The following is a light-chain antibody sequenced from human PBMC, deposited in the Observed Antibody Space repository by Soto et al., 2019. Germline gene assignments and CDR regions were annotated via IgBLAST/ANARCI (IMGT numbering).Light chain of an antibody. Sequence: IQLTQSPSSLSASVGDRVTISCRASQGIANFLAWYQQKPGKAPKLLIYGASTLQSGVPSRFSVSGSGTDFTLTISSLQPEDFSTYYCQQLNSFPIPFGPGTKVHI. J-gene: IGKJ3*01. V-gene: IGKV1-9*01. CDR1: QGIANF. CDR3: QQLNSFPIP. CDR2: GAS.